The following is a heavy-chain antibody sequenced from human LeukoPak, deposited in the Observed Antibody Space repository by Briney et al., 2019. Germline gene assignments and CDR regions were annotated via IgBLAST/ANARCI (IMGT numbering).Heavy chain of an antibody. Sequence: SETLSLTCAVYGGSLSGYYWSWIRQPPGKGLEWIGEINHSGSTNYNPSLKSRVTISVDTSKNQFSLKLSSVTAADTAVYYCARGEGNWFDPWGQGTLVTVSS. J-gene: IGHJ5*02. CDR3: ARGEGNWFDP. CDR2: INHSGST. CDR1: GGSLSGYY. V-gene: IGHV4-34*01.